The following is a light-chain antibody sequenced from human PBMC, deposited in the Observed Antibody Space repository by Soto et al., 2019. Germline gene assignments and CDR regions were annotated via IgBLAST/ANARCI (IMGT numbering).Light chain of an antibody. J-gene: IGLJ1*01. CDR3: SSYTGTSTPYV. V-gene: IGLV2-14*03. Sequence: QSALTQPASVSASPGQSITISCSGTSSDVGSYNFVSWYQQHPGKAPKLMIYDVSNRTSGVSNRFSGSKSGNTASLSISGLQAEDEADYYCSSYTGTSTPYVFGTGTQLTVL. CDR2: DVS. CDR1: SSDVGSYNF.